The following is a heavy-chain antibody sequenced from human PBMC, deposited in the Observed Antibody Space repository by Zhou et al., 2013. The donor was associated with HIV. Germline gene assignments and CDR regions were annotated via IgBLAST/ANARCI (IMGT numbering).Heavy chain of an antibody. V-gene: IGHV1-8*01. CDR2: MNPNSGNT. J-gene: IGHJ5*02. D-gene: IGHD3-16*01. CDR3: ARRLVAMAGFDP. CDR1: GYTFIGYY. Sequence: QVQLLQSGAEVKKPGASVKVSCKASGYTFIGYYMHWVRQAPGQGLEWMGWMNPNSGNTGYAQKFQGRVTITRNTSISTAYMELSSLRSEDTAVYYCARRLVAMAGFDPVGPREPWSPSPQ.